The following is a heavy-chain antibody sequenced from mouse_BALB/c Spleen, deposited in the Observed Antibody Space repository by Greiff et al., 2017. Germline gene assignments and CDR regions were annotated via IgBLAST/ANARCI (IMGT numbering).Heavy chain of an antibody. CDR1: GYSITSDYA. CDR2: ISYSGST. V-gene: IGHV3-2*02. D-gene: IGHD2-10*02. J-gene: IGHJ4*01. Sequence: DVKLVESGPGLVKPSQSLSLTCTVTGYSITSDYAWNWIRQFPGNKLEWMGYISYSGSTSYNPSLKSRISITRDTSKNQFFLQLNSVTTEDTATYYCARGGGYGNLYAMDYWGQGTSVTVSS. CDR3: ARGGGYGNLYAMDY.